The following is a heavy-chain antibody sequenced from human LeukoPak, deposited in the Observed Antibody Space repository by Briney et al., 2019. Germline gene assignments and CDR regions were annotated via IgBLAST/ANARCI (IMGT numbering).Heavy chain of an antibody. CDR2: ISYDGSNK. D-gene: IGHD3-3*01. V-gene: IGHV3-30-3*01. J-gene: IGHJ3*01. Sequence: GGSLRLSCAASGFTFSSYAMHWVRQAPGKGLQWVAVISYDGSNKYYADSVKSRFTISRDNSKNTLYLQMNSLRAEDTAVYYCARDLVHGRITIFGVVTPWGQGTMVTVSS. CDR3: ARDLVHGRITIFGVVTP. CDR1: GFTFSSYA.